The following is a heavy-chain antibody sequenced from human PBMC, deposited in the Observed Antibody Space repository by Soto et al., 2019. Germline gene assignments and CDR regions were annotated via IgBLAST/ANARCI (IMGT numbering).Heavy chain of an antibody. D-gene: IGHD3-22*01. CDR1: GYTLTELS. J-gene: IGHJ4*02. CDR2: INPNSGGT. CDR3: AKMHYYDNNGYYYGNS. V-gene: IGHV1-2*02. Sequence: ASVKVSCKVSGYTLTELSMHWVRQAPGQGLEWIGWINPNSGGTKYAQKFQGRVAMTTETSISTAYMELSKLRSDDTAVYYCAKMHYYDNNGYYYGNSWGQGTLVTVS.